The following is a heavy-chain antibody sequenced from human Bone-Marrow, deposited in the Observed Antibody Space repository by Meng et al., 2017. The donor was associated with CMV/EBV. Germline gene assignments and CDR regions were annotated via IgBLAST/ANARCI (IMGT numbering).Heavy chain of an antibody. CDR3: AKSLRLRNGPKYSNYVGGADYYYGMDV. V-gene: IGHV3-7*01. CDR1: GFTFSSYW. J-gene: IGHJ6*02. CDR2: IKQDGSEK. Sequence: GESLKISCAASGFTFSSYWMSWVRQAPGKGLEWVANIKQDGSEKYYVDSVKGRFTISRDNAKNSLYLQRNSLRAEDTAVYYCAKSLRLRNGPKYSNYVGGADYYYGMDVWGQGTTVTVSS. D-gene: IGHD4-11*01.